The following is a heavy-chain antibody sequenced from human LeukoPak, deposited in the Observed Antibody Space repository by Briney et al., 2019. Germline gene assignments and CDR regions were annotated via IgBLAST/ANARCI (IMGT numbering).Heavy chain of an antibody. CDR2: ISTSSSTI. CDR1: GFTFSSYS. Sequence: PGGSLRLSCAASGFTFSSYSMNWVRQAPGKGLEWVSYISTSSSTIYYADSVKGRSTISRDNAKNSLYLQMNSLRDEDTAVYYCARDYRSSSGWTVDYWGQGTLVTVSS. V-gene: IGHV3-48*02. D-gene: IGHD6-19*01. J-gene: IGHJ4*02. CDR3: ARDYRSSSGWTVDY.